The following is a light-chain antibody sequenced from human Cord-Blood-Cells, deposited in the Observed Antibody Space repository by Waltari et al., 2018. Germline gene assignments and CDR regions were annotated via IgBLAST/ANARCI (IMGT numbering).Light chain of an antibody. CDR2: AAS. J-gene: IGKJ2*01. CDR3: QQSYSTPYT. V-gene: IGKV1-39*01. CDR1: WSISSY. Sequence: DTHMSHSPPSLYASVGDRVTITCRASWSISSYFNCYQQKRGTAPKLLIYAASTLQSVVPSRFSDSGSGTDFTLTISSLQPEDFATYYCQQSYSTPYTFGQGTKLEIK.